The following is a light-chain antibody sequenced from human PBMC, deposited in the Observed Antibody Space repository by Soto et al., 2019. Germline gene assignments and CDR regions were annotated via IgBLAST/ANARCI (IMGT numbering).Light chain of an antibody. V-gene: IGKV3-20*01. J-gene: IGKJ4*01. CDR3: QQYDRRLT. Sequence: EIVFTQSPATLSLSPGERATLSSGASQSVSSSYLAWYQQKPGQAPRLLIYGASTRATGIPDRFSGSGSGTDFTLTISRLEPEDFAVYYCQQYDRRLTFGGGTKVDIK. CDR1: QSVSSSY. CDR2: GAS.